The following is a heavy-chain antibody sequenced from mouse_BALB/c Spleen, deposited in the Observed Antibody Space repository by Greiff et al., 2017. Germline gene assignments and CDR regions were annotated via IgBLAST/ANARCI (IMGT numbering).Heavy chain of an antibody. V-gene: IGHV1S81*02. CDR3: TRSAYRYDAYFDV. CDR2: INPSNGGT. Sequence: VQLQQSGAELVKPGASVKLSCKASGYTFTSYYMYWVKQRPGQGLEWIGEINPSNGGTNFNEKFKSKATLTVDKSSSTAYMQLSSLTSEDSAVYYCTRSAYRYDAYFDVWGAGTTVTVSS. CDR1: GYTFTSYY. J-gene: IGHJ1*01. D-gene: IGHD2-14*01.